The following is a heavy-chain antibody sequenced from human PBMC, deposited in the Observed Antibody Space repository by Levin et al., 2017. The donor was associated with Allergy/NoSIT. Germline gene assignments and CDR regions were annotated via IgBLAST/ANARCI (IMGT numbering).Heavy chain of an antibody. V-gene: IGHV4-34*01. J-gene: IGHJ4*02. Sequence: SQTLSLTCAVYGGSFSGSYWSWIRQPPGKGLEWIGEINHSGSTNYNPSLKSRVTISVDTSKNQFSLKLSSVTAADTAVYYCAINPYSSGWYGIDYWGQGTLVTVSS. D-gene: IGHD6-19*01. CDR2: INHSGST. CDR3: AINPYSSGWYGIDY. CDR1: GGSFSGSY.